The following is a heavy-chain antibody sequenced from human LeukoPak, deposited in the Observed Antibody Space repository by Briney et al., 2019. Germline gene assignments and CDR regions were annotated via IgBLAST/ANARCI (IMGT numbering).Heavy chain of an antibody. J-gene: IGHJ4*02. CDR3: SRGGGIYPFFDY. CDR2: ISNSGSNI. CDR1: GFTLNVYE. D-gene: IGHD1-26*01. V-gene: IGHV3-48*03. Sequence: PGGSLRLSCAAYGFTLNVYEMNWVRQAPGRGREWLSYISNSGSNIYYSDCVKGRFTISRDNAKKSLYLQINSLRAEDTAVYYCSRGGGIYPFFDYWVQGGLVTVSS.